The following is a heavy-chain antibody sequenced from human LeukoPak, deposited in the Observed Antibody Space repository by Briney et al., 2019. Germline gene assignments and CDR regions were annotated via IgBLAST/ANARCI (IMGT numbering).Heavy chain of an antibody. Sequence: GGSLRLSCAASGFTVSTYYMTWVRQAPGKGLECVSVIYSGGSTYYADSVKGRFTVSRNNSKNTLYLQMNSLRAEDTAMYYCARGLGYCTSTTCLLPFDYWGQGTLVTVSS. CDR2: IYSGGST. V-gene: IGHV3-53*01. CDR1: GFTVSTYY. CDR3: ARGLGYCTSTTCLLPFDY. D-gene: IGHD2-2*01. J-gene: IGHJ4*02.